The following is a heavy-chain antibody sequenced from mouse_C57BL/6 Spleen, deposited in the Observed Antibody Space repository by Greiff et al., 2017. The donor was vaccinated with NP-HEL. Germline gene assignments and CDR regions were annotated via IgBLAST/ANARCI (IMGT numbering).Heavy chain of an antibody. J-gene: IGHJ3*01. V-gene: IGHV3-4*01. CDR1: GYSITNGNHW. CDR3: ARDYSPPGYYSNYFWFAY. D-gene: IGHD2-5*01. CDR2: ISSSGST. Sequence: VQLKQSGPALVKPSQTVSLTCTVTGYSITNGNHWWNWIRQVSGSKLEWIGYISSSGSTDSNPSLKSRISITRDTSKNQLFLQLNSVTTEDIATYYCARDYSPPGYYSNYFWFAYWGQGTLVTVSA.